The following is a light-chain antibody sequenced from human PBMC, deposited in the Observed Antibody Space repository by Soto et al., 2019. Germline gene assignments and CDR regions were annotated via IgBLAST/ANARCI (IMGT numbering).Light chain of an antibody. CDR2: GAS. CDR1: QSVSNSY. CDR3: QQYGSSPT. Sequence: EIVLTQSPGTLYLSTGERATLSCRASQSVSNSYLAWYQQKPGQAPRLLIYGASSRATGITDRFSGSGSGTDFTLTIIRLEPEEFAVYYCQQYGSSPTFGQGTKVEIK. J-gene: IGKJ1*01. V-gene: IGKV3-20*01.